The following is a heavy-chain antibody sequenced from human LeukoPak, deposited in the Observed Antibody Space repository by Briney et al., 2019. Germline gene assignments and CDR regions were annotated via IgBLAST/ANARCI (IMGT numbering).Heavy chain of an antibody. CDR1: GFTFSHYE. J-gene: IGHJ4*02. Sequence: GGSLRLSCIRSGFTFSHYEMNWVRQAPGKGLEWVSYISLSGSTIYYADSVRGRFTISRDNTKNSLYLKMNSLRAEDTAVYFCARDGRQWEQRPFDYWGQGTLVTVSS. CDR2: ISLSGSTI. CDR3: ARDGRQWEQRPFDY. V-gene: IGHV3-48*03. D-gene: IGHD1-26*01.